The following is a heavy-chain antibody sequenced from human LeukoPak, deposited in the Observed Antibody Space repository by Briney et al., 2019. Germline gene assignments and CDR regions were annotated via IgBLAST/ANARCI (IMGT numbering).Heavy chain of an antibody. CDR2: IYWDDDK. Sequence: SGPTLVNPTQTLTLTCTFSGFSLSTSGMGVGWIRQAPGKALEWLALIYWDDDKRYSPSLKSRLTITKDTSKNQVVLTMTNMDPVDTATYYCAHKVEVGVNTRYFQHWGQGTLVTVSS. D-gene: IGHD1-26*01. V-gene: IGHV2-5*02. J-gene: IGHJ1*01. CDR1: GFSLSTSGMG. CDR3: AHKVEVGVNTRYFQH.